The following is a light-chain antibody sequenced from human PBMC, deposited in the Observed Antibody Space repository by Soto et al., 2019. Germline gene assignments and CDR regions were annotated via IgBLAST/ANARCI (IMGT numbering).Light chain of an antibody. Sequence: QSVLTQPPSVSGAPGQRVTISCTGSSSNIGAVFDVYWYQQVPGTAPKLLIYENTKRPSGVPDRFSGSKSGTSASLAITGRQAEDEADYYCQSYDRGQSGWLFGGGTKLTVL. V-gene: IGLV1-40*01. J-gene: IGLJ2*01. CDR1: SSNIGAVFD. CDR3: QSYDRGQSGWL. CDR2: ENT.